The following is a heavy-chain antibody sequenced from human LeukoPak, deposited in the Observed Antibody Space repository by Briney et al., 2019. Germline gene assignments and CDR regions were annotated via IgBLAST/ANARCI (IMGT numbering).Heavy chain of an antibody. CDR3: ARTGYSSSYGFDP. CDR1: GGSISSSNW. J-gene: IGHJ5*02. D-gene: IGHD6-13*01. V-gene: IGHV4-4*02. CDR2: IYHSGST. Sequence: SETLSLTCAVSGGSISSSNWWSWVRQPPGKGLEWIGEIYHSGSTNYNPSLKSRVTISVDTSKNRFSLKLSSVTAADPAVYYCARTGYSSSYGFDPWSQGTLVTVSS.